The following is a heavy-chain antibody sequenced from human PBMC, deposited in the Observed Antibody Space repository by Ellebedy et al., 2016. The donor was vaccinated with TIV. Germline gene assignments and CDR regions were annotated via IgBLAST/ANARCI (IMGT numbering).Heavy chain of an antibody. Sequence: GESLKISCAASAFTIGSNYMSWVRQAPGKGLEWVSVISTGLTTYYADPVKGRFTISRDDSRNTLHLEIHSLRVEDTAVYYCATETFNDVDLKIWGVFEMWGQGTMVTVSS. J-gene: IGHJ3*02. CDR2: ISTGLTT. D-gene: IGHD1-1*01. CDR1: AFTIGSNY. CDR3: ATETFNDVDLKIWGVFEM. V-gene: IGHV3-66*01.